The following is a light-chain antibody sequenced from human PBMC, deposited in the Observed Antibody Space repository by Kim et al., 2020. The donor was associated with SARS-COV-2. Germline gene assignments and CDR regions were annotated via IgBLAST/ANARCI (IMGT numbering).Light chain of an antibody. CDR3: QQYGSSPLT. Sequence: LSPGDRATLSCRPSQSVSSTYFAWYQHKPGQAPRLLIYGASSRATGIPDRFSGSGSGTDFTLTISRLEPEDFAVYYCQQYGSSPLTFGQGTKLEI. CDR2: GAS. CDR1: QSVSSTY. J-gene: IGKJ2*01. V-gene: IGKV3-20*01.